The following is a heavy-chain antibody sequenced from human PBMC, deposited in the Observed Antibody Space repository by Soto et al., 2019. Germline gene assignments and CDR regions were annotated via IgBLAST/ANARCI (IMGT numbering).Heavy chain of an antibody. Sequence: QITLKESGPTLVKPTQTLTLTCAFSGLSLTTNGLSVGWVRQPPGKALEWLALIYWADDKRYRPSLKSRLSITWDSGTRPFVLTMTNKDPVDTATYSLATSSAYLNHAMDVWGPGPTFSVSS. V-gene: IGHV2-5*02. CDR3: ATSSAYLNHAMDV. CDR2: IYWADDK. J-gene: IGHJ6*02. CDR1: GLSLTTNGLS. D-gene: IGHD2-21*01.